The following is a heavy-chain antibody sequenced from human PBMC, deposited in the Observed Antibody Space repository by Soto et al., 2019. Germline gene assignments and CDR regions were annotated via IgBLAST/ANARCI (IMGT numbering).Heavy chain of an antibody. V-gene: IGHV4-30-2*01. CDR1: GGSISSGGYS. CDR3: ARGGGSGSYYNVPAYYYYYGMDV. CDR2: IYHSGST. Sequence: PSETLSLTCAVSGGSISSGGYSWSWIRQPPGKGLEWIGYIYHSGSTYYNPSLKSRVTMSVDRSKNQFSLKLSSVTAADTAVYYCARGGGSGSYYNVPAYYYYYGMDVWGQGTTVTVSS. D-gene: IGHD3-10*01. J-gene: IGHJ6*02.